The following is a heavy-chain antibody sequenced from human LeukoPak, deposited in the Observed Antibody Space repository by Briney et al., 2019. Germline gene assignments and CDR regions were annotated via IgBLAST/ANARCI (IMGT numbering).Heavy chain of an antibody. Sequence: SVRLSCKASGGTFSSYAISWVRQAPGQGLEWMGRIIPIFGTANYAQKFQGRVTITTDESTSRAYMELSSLGSEDTAVYYCAREPAPGMVATRSPPDAFDIWGQGTMVTVSS. J-gene: IGHJ3*02. CDR2: IIPIFGTA. CDR1: GGTFSSYA. CDR3: AREPAPGMVATRSPPDAFDI. V-gene: IGHV1-69*05. D-gene: IGHD5-12*01.